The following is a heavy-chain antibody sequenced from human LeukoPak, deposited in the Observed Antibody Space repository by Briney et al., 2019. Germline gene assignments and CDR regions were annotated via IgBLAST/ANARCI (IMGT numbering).Heavy chain of an antibody. CDR2: VYYTGST. J-gene: IGHJ4*02. Sequence: SETLSLTCTVSGGSISSALYHWGWIRQPPGKNLEWLGSVYYTGSTHNNPSLKSRVTISVDTSKNQFSLNLSSVTAADTAVYYCARSSSGYLLFDYWGQGTLVTVSS. CDR3: ARSSSGYLLFDY. CDR1: GGSISSALYH. V-gene: IGHV4-39*01. D-gene: IGHD3-22*01.